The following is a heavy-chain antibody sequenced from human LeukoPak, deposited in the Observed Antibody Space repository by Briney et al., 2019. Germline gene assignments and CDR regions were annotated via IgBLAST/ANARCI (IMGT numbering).Heavy chain of an antibody. CDR1: GYSISSGYY. CDR3: ARDRYYYDSSGYYYFDY. CDR2: IYHSGST. D-gene: IGHD3-22*01. J-gene: IGHJ4*02. V-gene: IGHV4-38-2*02. Sequence: SETLSLTCTVSGYSISSGYYWGWIRQPPGKGLEWIGSIYHSGSTNYNPPLKSRVTMSVDTSKNQFSLKLSSVTAADTAVYYCARDRYYYDSSGYYYFDYWGQGTLVTVSS.